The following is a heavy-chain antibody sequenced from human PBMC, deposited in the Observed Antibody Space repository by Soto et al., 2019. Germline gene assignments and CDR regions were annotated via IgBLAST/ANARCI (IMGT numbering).Heavy chain of an antibody. CDR1: GGSFSSYA. Sequence: QVQLVQSGAEVKKPGSSVKVSCKASGGSFSSYAISWVRQAPVQGLEWMGGIITIFGAPTYAQKFQGRVTIIADKSTSTAYMELSSLRSEDTALYYCARAGPVSGNHAFDIWGQGTLVTVSS. D-gene: IGHD6-19*01. CDR3: ARAGPVSGNHAFDI. CDR2: IITIFGAP. V-gene: IGHV1-69*06. J-gene: IGHJ3*02.